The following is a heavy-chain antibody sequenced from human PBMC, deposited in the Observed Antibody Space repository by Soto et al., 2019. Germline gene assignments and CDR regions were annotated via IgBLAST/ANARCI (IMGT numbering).Heavy chain of an antibody. D-gene: IGHD5-18*01. CDR1: GFTFSSYW. Sequence: GGSLRLSCAASGFTFSSYWMSWVRQAPGKGLEWVANIKQDGSEKYYVDSVKGRFTISRDNAKNSLYLQMNSLRAEDTAVYYCARFAAMASTYYYGMDVWGQGTTVTVSS. CDR2: IKQDGSEK. J-gene: IGHJ6*02. V-gene: IGHV3-7*01. CDR3: ARFAAMASTYYYGMDV.